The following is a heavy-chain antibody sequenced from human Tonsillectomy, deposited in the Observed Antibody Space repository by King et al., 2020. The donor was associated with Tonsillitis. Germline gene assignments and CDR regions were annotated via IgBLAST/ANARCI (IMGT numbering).Heavy chain of an antibody. CDR2: IIPIGGIA. CDR1: EGSFSSYV. D-gene: IGHD2-21*01. Sequence: VQLVQSGAEVQKPGSSVKVSCVTSEGSFSSYVINWVRQAPGQGLEWLGRIIPIGGIANYAQKFQGRVTITADKSTNTAYMQLSRLTSEDTAVYFCAREGPMVSLDYWGQGTPVTVSS. CDR3: AREGPMVSLDY. J-gene: IGHJ4*02. V-gene: IGHV1-69*09.